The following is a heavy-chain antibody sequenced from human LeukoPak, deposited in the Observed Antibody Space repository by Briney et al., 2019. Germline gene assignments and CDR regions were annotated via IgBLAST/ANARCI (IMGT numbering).Heavy chain of an antibody. CDR1: GYSSTSYW. D-gene: IGHD3-10*01. CDR3: ARRFGFGELIDY. J-gene: IGHJ4*02. V-gene: IGHV5-10-1*01. CDR2: IDPSDSYT. Sequence: GESLKISCKGSGYSSTSYWISWVRQMPGKGLEWMGRIDPSDSYTNYSPSFQGHVTISADKSISTAYLQWSSLKASDTAMYYCARRFGFGELIDYWGQGTLVTVSS.